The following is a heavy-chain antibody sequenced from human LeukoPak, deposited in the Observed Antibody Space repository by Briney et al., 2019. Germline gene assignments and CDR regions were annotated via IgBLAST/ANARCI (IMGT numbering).Heavy chain of an antibody. Sequence: ASVKVSCKASGYTFTGYYMHWVRQAPGQGLEWMGWINPNSGGTNYAQKFQGRVTMTRDTSISTAYMELSRLRSDDTAVYYCARDPYYYDSSGYSPWGQGTLVTVSS. CDR2: INPNSGGT. V-gene: IGHV1-2*02. J-gene: IGHJ5*02. D-gene: IGHD3-22*01. CDR1: GYTFTGYY. CDR3: ARDPYYYDSSGYSP.